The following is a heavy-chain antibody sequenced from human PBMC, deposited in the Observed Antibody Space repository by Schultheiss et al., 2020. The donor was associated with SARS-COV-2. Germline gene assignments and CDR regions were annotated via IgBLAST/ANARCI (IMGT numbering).Heavy chain of an antibody. V-gene: IGHV3-11*05. J-gene: IGHJ4*02. CDR2: ILSSGSYT. Sequence: GGSLRLSCAASGFTFSDYYMSWIRQAPGKGLEWVSHILSSGSYTNYADSVRGRLTISRDNSKNTLYLQMNSLRAEDTAVYYCAKDEGFDYWGQGTLVTVSS. CDR1: GFTFSDYY. CDR3: AKDEGFDY.